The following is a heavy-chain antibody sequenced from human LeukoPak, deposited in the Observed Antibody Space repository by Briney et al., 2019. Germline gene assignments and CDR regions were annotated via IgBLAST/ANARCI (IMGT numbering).Heavy chain of an antibody. CDR3: ARQELRFLEWLLSPGAFDI. D-gene: IGHD3-3*01. J-gene: IGHJ3*02. CDR2: IYYSGST. V-gene: IGHV4-39*01. Sequence: SETLSLTCTVSGGSISSSSYYWGWIRQPPGKGLEWIGSIYYSGSTYYNPSLKSRVTISVDTSKNQFSLKLSSVTAADTAVYYCARQELRFLEWLLSPGAFDIWGQGTMVTVSS. CDR1: GGSISSSSYY.